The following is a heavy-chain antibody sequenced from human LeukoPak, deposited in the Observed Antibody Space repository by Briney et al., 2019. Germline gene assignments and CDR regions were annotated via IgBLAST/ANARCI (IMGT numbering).Heavy chain of an antibody. CDR3: ASGVVRGVIIAHALNYYMDV. CDR1: GYTFTSYG. V-gene: IGHV1-69*13. Sequence: SVKVSCKASGYTFTSYGISWVRQAPGQGLEWMGGIIPIFGTANYAQKFQGRVTITADESTSTAYMELSSLRSEDTAVYYCASGVVRGVIIAHALNYYMDVWGKGTTVTISS. J-gene: IGHJ6*03. D-gene: IGHD3-10*01. CDR2: IIPIFGTA.